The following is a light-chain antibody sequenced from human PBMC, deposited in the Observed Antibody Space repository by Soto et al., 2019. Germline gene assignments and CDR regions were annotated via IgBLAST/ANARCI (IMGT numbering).Light chain of an antibody. CDR2: DAS. V-gene: IGKV3-11*01. CDR1: QSISNY. Sequence: EIVLTQFPATLSLSPGERATLSCRASQSISNYVAWYQQKPGQAPRLFIYDASNVATGIPDRFSGSWSGTDFTLTISSLEPEDFSVYYCQQRSSWPRTFGQGTKLEI. CDR3: QQRSSWPRT. J-gene: IGKJ2*01.